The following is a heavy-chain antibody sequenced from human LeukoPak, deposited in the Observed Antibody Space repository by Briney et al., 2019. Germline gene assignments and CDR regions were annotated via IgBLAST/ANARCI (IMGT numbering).Heavy chain of an antibody. CDR2: ISSSGSTI. CDR1: GFTFSDYY. V-gene: IGHV3-11*01. J-gene: IGHJ6*03. Sequence: GGSLRLSCAASGFTFSDYYMSWIRQAPGKGLEWVSYISSSGSTIYYADSVKGRFPISRANAKNSLYLQMNSLRAEDTAVYYCARRLDDILTGYYYYYYCYMDVWGKGTTVTVSS. D-gene: IGHD3-9*01. CDR3: ARRLDDILTGYYYYYYCYMDV.